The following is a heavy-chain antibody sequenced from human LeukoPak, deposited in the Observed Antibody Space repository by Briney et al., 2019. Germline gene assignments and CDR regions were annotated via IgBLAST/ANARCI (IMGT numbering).Heavy chain of an antibody. D-gene: IGHD2-15*01. CDR3: ARGIGRTPEYWFDP. J-gene: IGHJ5*02. CDR1: GGSISSYY. CDR2: IYTSGST. V-gene: IGHV4-4*07. Sequence: PSETLSLTCTVSGGSISSYYWSWIRQPAGKGLEWIGRIYTSGSTNYNPSLKSRVTMSVDTSKNQFSLKLSSVTAADTAVYYCARGIGRTPEYWFDPWGQGTLVTVSS.